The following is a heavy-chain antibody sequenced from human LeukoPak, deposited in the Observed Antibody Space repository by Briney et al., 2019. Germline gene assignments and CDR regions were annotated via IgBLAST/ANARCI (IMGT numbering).Heavy chain of an antibody. CDR2: IAPGGVTT. CDR3: AIMHGYYDGSGYWVQ. V-gene: IGHV3-23*01. D-gene: IGHD3-22*01. CDR1: GCTFTSYA. Sequence: PGGSLRLSCAASGCTFTSYAMSWVRQAPGKGLEWVSFIAPGGVTTSYADSVKGRFTISRDNPRKTLYMQMNSLRDEDTALYYCAIMHGYYDGSGYWVQWGQGALVTVSS. J-gene: IGHJ4*02.